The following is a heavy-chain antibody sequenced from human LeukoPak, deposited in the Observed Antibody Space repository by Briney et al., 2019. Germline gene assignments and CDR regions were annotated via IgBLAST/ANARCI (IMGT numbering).Heavy chain of an antibody. Sequence: ASVKVSCKASGYTFTSYDINWVRQATGQGLEWMGWMNPNSGNTGYAQRFQGRVTITRNTSISTAYMELSSLRSEDTAVYYCARGKGVAAILFDYWGQGTLVTVSS. J-gene: IGHJ4*02. CDR1: GYTFTSYD. CDR2: MNPNSGNT. CDR3: ARGKGVAAILFDY. D-gene: IGHD2-15*01. V-gene: IGHV1-8*03.